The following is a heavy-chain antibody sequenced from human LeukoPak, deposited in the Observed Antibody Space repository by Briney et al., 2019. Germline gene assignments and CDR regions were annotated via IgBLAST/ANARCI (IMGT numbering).Heavy chain of an antibody. Sequence: ASVKVSCKASGYTFTGYYMHWVRQAPGQGLEWMGWINPNSGGTNYAQKFQGRVTMTRDTSISTAYMELSRLRSDDMAVYYCAREWWDIVVVPAAIPLDYWGQGTLVTVSS. J-gene: IGHJ4*02. CDR1: GYTFTGYY. CDR3: AREWWDIVVVPAAIPLDY. D-gene: IGHD2-2*01. CDR2: INPNSGGT. V-gene: IGHV1-2*02.